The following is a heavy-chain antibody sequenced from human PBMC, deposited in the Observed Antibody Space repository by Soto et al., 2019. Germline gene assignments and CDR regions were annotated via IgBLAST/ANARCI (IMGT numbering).Heavy chain of an antibody. J-gene: IGHJ2*01. CDR3: ARDPRRTRGWHFDL. D-gene: IGHD3-10*01. CDR2: VYVSGDT. CDR1: FGSISTSDYY. Sequence: TLSLTCTVSFGSISTSDYYCVWIRQHPVRGLEWIGYVYVSGDTLYNPSLESRVVISVETSENRFSLKLTSVTAADTAVYYCARDPRRTRGWHFDLWGRGTLVTVSS. V-gene: IGHV4-31*03.